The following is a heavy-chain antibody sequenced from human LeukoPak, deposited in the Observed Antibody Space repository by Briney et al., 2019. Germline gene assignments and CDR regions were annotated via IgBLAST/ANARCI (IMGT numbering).Heavy chain of an antibody. CDR2: IYYSGST. V-gene: IGHV4-30-4*08. CDR3: ASDRLRGPDAFDI. Sequence: TLSLTCTVSGGSISSGDYYWSWIRQPPGKGLEWIGYIYYSGSTYYNPSLKSRVTISVDTSKNQFSLKLSSVTAADTAVYYCASDRLRGPDAFDIWGQGTMVTVSS. D-gene: IGHD4-17*01. J-gene: IGHJ3*02. CDR1: GGSISSGDYY.